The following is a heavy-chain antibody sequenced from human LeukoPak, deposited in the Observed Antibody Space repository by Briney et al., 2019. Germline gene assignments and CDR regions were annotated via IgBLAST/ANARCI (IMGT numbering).Heavy chain of an antibody. CDR3: ARDHGVVVPAAYMDV. CDR1: GGTFSSYA. CDR2: ISAYNGNT. Sequence: ASVKVSCKASGGTFSSYAISWVRQAPGQGLEWMGWISAYNGNTNYAQKLQGRVTMTTDTSTSTAYMELRSLRSDDTAVYYCARDHGVVVPAAYMDVWGKGTTVTVSS. J-gene: IGHJ6*03. V-gene: IGHV1-18*01. D-gene: IGHD2-2*01.